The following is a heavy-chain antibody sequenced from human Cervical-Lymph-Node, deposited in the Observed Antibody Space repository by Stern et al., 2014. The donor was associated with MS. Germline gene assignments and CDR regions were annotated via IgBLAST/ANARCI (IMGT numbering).Heavy chain of an antibody. V-gene: IGHV3-30-3*01. J-gene: IGHJ6*02. Sequence: VQLVESGGGVVQPWRSLRLSCAASGFTFSSYAMHWVRQAPGKGLEWEAVISYDGSNKYYADSVKGRFTISRDNAKNTLYLQMNSLRAEDTAVYYCARAFGYSSSWHYYYYGMDVWGQGTTVTVSS. CDR2: ISYDGSNK. CDR1: GFTFSSYA. D-gene: IGHD6-13*01. CDR3: ARAFGYSSSWHYYYYGMDV.